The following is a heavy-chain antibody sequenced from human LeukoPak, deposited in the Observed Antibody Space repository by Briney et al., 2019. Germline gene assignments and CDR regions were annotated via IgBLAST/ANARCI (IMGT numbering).Heavy chain of an antibody. Sequence: PSETLSLTCTVSGGSISSYYWSWIRQPPGKGLELIGYIYYSGSTNYNPSLKSRVTISVDTSKNQFSLKLSSVTAADTAVYYCARATGSYCCGDCWPDAFDIWGQGTMVTVSS. D-gene: IGHD2-21*02. V-gene: IGHV4-59*01. CDR3: ARATGSYCCGDCWPDAFDI. CDR2: IYYSGST. CDR1: GGSISSYY. J-gene: IGHJ3*02.